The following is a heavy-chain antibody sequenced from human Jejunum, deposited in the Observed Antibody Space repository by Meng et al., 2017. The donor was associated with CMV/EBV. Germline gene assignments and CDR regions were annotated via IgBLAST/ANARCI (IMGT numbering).Heavy chain of an antibody. CDR1: EYTFTDYY. J-gene: IGHJ4*02. V-gene: IGHV1-2*02. D-gene: IGHD3-10*01. CDR3: AKDAGSFLDYYFDF. Sequence: EYTFTDYYVHWVRPAPGQGLEWLGYLNPYTGDTNYAQKFQGRVSMTRDTPTNTAYMELTRLRSDDTALYYCAKDAGSFLDYYFDFWGQGTLVTVSS. CDR2: LNPYTGDT.